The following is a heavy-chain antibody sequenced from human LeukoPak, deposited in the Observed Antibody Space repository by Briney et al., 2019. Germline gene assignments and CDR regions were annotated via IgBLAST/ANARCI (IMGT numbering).Heavy chain of an antibody. J-gene: IGHJ4*02. CDR1: GYIFTSDD. Sequence: ASVKVSCKASGYIFTSDDISWVRQAAGQGLEWIGWLRPASGSSGYAQKFQGRVTMTRSTSTRTAYMELRSLTSEDTAVYYCARGPPESTTSDYWGQGTLVTVSS. CDR2: LRPASGSS. D-gene: IGHD2-2*01. CDR3: ARGPPESTTSDY. V-gene: IGHV1-8*01.